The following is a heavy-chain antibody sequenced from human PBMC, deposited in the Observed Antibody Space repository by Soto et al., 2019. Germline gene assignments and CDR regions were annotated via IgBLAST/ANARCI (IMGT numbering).Heavy chain of an antibody. D-gene: IGHD3-22*01. J-gene: IGHJ5*02. CDR1: GFTFSSYG. Sequence: QVQLVESGGGVVQPGRSLRLSCAASGFTFSSYGMHWVRQAPGKGLEWVAVIWYDGSNKYYADSVKGRFTISRDNSKNTLFLQMNSLRAEDTALYYCARSNYDSSGCTFQACNWFDPWGQGTLVTVSS. CDR2: IWYDGSNK. CDR3: ARSNYDSSGCTFQACNWFDP. V-gene: IGHV3-33*01.